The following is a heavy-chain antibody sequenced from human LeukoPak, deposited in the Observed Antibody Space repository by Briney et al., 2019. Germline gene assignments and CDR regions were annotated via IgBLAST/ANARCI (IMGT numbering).Heavy chain of an antibody. Sequence: SETLSLTCAVSGASISSNNWWWSWVRQPPGKGLEWIGEIYHSGSTNYNPSLKSRVTISVDRSKTQFSLKLSSVTAADTAVYYCASSIAVAGIPCSPIFVYWGQGTLVTVSS. CDR1: GASISSNNW. D-gene: IGHD6-19*01. V-gene: IGHV4-4*02. J-gene: IGHJ4*02. CDR2: IYHSGST. CDR3: ASSIAVAGIPCSPIFVY.